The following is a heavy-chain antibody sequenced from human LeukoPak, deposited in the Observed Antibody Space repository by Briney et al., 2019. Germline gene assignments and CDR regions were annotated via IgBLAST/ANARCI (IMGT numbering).Heavy chain of an antibody. CDR1: GFTFSSYA. Sequence: GGSLRLSCAASGFTFSSYAMSWVRQAPGKGLEWVSAISGSGGSTYYADSVKGRFTISRNNSKNTLYLQMNSLRAEDTAVYYCAKDVIAASGTRWFDPWGQGTLVTVSS. CDR3: AKDVIAASGTRWFDP. D-gene: IGHD6-13*01. V-gene: IGHV3-23*01. CDR2: ISGSGGST. J-gene: IGHJ5*02.